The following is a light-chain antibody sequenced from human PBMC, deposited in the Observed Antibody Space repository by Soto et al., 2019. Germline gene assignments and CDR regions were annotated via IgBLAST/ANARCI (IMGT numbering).Light chain of an antibody. CDR3: QQRSSWPYT. J-gene: IGKJ2*01. CDR1: QSVNSF. Sequence: EIVLTQSPATLSLSPGERATLSCRASQSVNSFLAWYQQKPGQAPRLLIYNASNRATGIPARFSGSGSGTDFTLTISGLEPEDFAVYYCQQRSSWPYTFGQGTKLEIK. CDR2: NAS. V-gene: IGKV3-11*01.